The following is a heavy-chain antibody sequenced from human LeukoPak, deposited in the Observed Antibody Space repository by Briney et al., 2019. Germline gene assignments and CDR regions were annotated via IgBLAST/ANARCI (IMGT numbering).Heavy chain of an antibody. J-gene: IGHJ4*02. CDR2: ISGSGGST. Sequence: GGSLRLSCAASGFTFSSYAMSWVRQAPGKGLEWVSAISGSGGSTYYADSVKGRFTISRDNSKNTLYLQMNSLRAEDMAVYYCAKEDYGDYSTPSDYWGQGTLVTVSS. V-gene: IGHV3-23*01. D-gene: IGHD4-17*01. CDR1: GFTFSSYA. CDR3: AKEDYGDYSTPSDY.